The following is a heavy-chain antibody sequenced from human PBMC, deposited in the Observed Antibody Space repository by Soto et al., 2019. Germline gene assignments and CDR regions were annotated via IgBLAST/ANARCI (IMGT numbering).Heavy chain of an antibody. Sequence: ASVKVSCKASGYTFTSYYTNWVRHATGQGLEWMGWMNPNSGNTGYAQKFQGRVTMTRNTSISTAYMELSSLRSEDTAVYYCARGFRGNLYYYYYYMDVWGKGTTVTVSS. V-gene: IGHV1-8*01. CDR3: ARGFRGNLYYYYYYMDV. CDR1: GYTFTSYY. J-gene: IGHJ6*03. CDR2: MNPNSGNT.